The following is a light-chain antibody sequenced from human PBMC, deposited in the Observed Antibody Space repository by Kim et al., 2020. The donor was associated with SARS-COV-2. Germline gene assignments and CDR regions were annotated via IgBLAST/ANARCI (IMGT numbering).Light chain of an antibody. CDR2: AAS. CDR3: QQYGSSPQT. J-gene: IGKJ1*01. CDR1: QSVTSSY. V-gene: IGKV3-20*01. Sequence: IVLTQSPGTLSLSPGERATLSCRASQSVTSSYLAWYEQKAGQPPRLLIFAASIRAANIPDRFSGSGSGTDFTLTINRLEPEDFAEYYCQQYGSSPQTFGQGTKVDIK.